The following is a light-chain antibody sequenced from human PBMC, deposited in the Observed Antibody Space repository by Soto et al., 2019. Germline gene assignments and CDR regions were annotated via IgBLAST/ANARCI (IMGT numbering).Light chain of an antibody. CDR2: LGS. CDR3: MQALQTLT. Sequence: ALSQSPLSLAVIPGEPASGFCRCSPSLLHNNGYNYLDWYLRKPGQSPQLLIYLGSNRSSGVPDRFSGSGSGTDFTLKINRVEAEDVGVYYCMQALQTLTFGQGTRLEIK. J-gene: IGKJ5*01. CDR1: PSLLHNNGYNY. V-gene: IGKV2-28*01.